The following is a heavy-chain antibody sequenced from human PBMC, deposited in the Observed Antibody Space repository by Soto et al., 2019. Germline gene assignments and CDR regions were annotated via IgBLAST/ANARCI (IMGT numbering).Heavy chain of an antibody. V-gene: IGHV4-4*02. CDR1: SGSIDTTNC. CDR2: IFHSGNT. J-gene: IGHJ6*02. CDR3: ARRTWGMDV. Sequence: QVQLQESGPGLVKPSGTLSLTCAWSSGSIDTTNCRSWVRQPPGKGLEWIGEIFHSGNTYYNPSLASRVTISVDTSKNQFSLNLRSVTAADTAVYYCARRTWGMDVWGQGTTVTVSS. D-gene: IGHD2-8*01.